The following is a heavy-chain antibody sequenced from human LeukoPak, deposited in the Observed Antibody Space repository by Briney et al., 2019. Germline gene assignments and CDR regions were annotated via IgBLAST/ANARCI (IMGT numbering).Heavy chain of an antibody. CDR3: ARDRGYYYDSSGYYYPFDY. D-gene: IGHD3-22*01. J-gene: IGHJ4*02. Sequence: ASVKVSCKTSGGTFNNSAISWVRQAPGQGLEWMGGIIPIFGTANYAQKFQGRVTITTDESTSTAYMELSSLRSEDTAVYYCARDRGYYYDSSGYYYPFDYWGQGTLVTVSS. CDR1: GGTFNNSA. V-gene: IGHV1-69*05. CDR2: IIPIFGTA.